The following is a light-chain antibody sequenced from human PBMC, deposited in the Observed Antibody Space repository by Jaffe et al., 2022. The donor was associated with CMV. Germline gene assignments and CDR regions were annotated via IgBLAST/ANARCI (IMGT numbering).Light chain of an antibody. J-gene: IGKJ4*01. V-gene: IGKV3-15*01. CDR1: QSVSSD. Sequence: IVMTQSPATLSVSPGERATLSCRASQSVSSDLAWYQQKPGQAPRLLIYSTSTRATDIPARFSGSGSGTEFTLTISSLQSEDFAVYYCQRYDNWPLTFGGGTKVEIK. CDR2: STS. CDR3: QRYDNWPLT.